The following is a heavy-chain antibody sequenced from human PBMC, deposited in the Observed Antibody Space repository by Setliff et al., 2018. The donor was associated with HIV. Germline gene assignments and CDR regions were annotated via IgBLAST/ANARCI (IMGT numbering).Heavy chain of an antibody. CDR2: ISSGSSYI. J-gene: IGHJ4*02. Sequence: GGSLRLSCAASGFKFGDFYMNWVRQAPGKGLEWVSSISSGSSYIYYAESVKGRFTISRDNAKNSLYLQMNSLRAEDTAVYYCARAGVYYDSSGYCIDYWGQGTLVTVSS. V-gene: IGHV3-21*01. CDR1: GFKFGDFY. D-gene: IGHD3-22*01. CDR3: ARAGVYYDSSGYCIDY.